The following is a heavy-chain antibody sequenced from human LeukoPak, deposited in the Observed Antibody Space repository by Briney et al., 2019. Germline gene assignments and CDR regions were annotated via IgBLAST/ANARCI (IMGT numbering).Heavy chain of an antibody. J-gene: IGHJ6*02. V-gene: IGHV4-34*01. CDR3: ARGKTTPNPYRRFYYGMDV. Sequence: PSETLSLTCAVYGGSFSGYYWSWIRQPPGKGLEWIGEINHSGSTNYNPSLKSRVTISVDTSKNQFSLKLSSVTAADTAVYYCARGKTTPNPYRRFYYGMDVWGQGTTVTVSS. CDR2: INHSGST. D-gene: IGHD1-14*01. CDR1: GGSFSGYY.